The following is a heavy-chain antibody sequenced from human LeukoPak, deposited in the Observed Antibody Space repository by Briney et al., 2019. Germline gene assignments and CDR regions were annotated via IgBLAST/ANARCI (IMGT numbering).Heavy chain of an antibody. V-gene: IGHV4-30-2*01. Sequence: SETLSLTCAVSGGSISSGDYSWSWIRRPSGKGLEWIGYIHQSGSINYNPSLKSRVTISVDRSKNQFSLRLNSVTTADTAVYYCARGREYSYGYRDHYYGMDVWGQGTTVTVSS. D-gene: IGHD5-18*01. CDR1: GGSISSGDYS. J-gene: IGHJ6*02. CDR3: ARGREYSYGYRDHYYGMDV. CDR2: IHQSGSI.